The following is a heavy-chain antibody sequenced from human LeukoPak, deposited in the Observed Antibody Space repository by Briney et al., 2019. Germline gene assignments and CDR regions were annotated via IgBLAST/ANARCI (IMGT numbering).Heavy chain of an antibody. CDR2: ISWNSGSI. CDR3: AKDSSSWLEYYFDY. J-gene: IGHJ4*02. D-gene: IGHD6-13*01. CDR1: GFTFDDYA. V-gene: IGHV3-9*03. Sequence: GRSLRHSCAASGFTFDDYAMHWVRQAPGKGLEWVSGISWNSGSIGYADSVKGRFTISRDNAKNSLYLQMNSLRAEDMALYYCAKDSSSWLEYYFDYWGQGTLVTVAS.